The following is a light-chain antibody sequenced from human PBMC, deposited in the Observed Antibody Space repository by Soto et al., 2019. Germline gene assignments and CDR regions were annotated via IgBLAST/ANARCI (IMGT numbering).Light chain of an antibody. J-gene: IGKJ1*01. CDR3: QQYDTCWA. V-gene: IGKV1-5*01. Sequence: DIQMTQSPSTLSAFVGDRVTITCRASQSISNWLAWYQQRPGKAPSLLIYDASTLESGVPSRFSGSGSGTEFTLTISSLQPDDFGSYYCQQYDTCWAFDHGTKVEVK. CDR1: QSISNW. CDR2: DAS.